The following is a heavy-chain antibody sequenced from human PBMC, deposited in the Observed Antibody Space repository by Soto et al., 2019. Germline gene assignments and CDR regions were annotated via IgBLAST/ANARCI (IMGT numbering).Heavy chain of an antibody. Sequence: QVQLQESGPGLVKPSETLSLTCTVSGGSVSSGTYYWAWIRQPPGKGLECIGYIYYSGSTNYNSSLESRVTISADTSKNQFSLKLSSVTAADTAVYYCARVNYCSSSSCYWFDYWGQGSLVTVSS. CDR3: ARVNYCSSSSCYWFDY. CDR2: IYYSGST. J-gene: IGHJ4*02. CDR1: GGSVSSGTYY. V-gene: IGHV4-61*01. D-gene: IGHD2-2*01.